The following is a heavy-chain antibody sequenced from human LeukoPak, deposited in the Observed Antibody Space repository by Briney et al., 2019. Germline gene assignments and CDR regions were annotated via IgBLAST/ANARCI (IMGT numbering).Heavy chain of an antibody. J-gene: IGHJ4*02. Sequence: GGSLRLSCAASGFTFSSYAMSWVRQAPGKGLEWVSAISGSGGSTYYADSVKGRLTISRDNAKNSLYLQMNSLRAEDTALYYCARVQRWGYSNYFDYWGQGTLVTVSS. CDR3: ARVQRWGYSNYFDY. V-gene: IGHV3-23*01. D-gene: IGHD4-11*01. CDR1: GFTFSSYA. CDR2: ISGSGGST.